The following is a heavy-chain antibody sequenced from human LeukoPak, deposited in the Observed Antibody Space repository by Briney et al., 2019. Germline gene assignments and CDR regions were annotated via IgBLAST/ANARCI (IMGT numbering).Heavy chain of an antibody. CDR3: ARASKRYYYGSGSYYNEFFWFDP. V-gene: IGHV4-4*07. Sequence: PSETLSLTCTVSGGSISSYYWSWIRQPAGKGLEWIGRIFTSGSTNYNPSLKSRVTMSVDTSKNQFSLKLSSETAADTAVYYCARASKRYYYGSGSYYNEFFWFDPWGQGTLVTVSS. J-gene: IGHJ5*02. CDR1: GGSISSYY. CDR2: IFTSGST. D-gene: IGHD3-10*01.